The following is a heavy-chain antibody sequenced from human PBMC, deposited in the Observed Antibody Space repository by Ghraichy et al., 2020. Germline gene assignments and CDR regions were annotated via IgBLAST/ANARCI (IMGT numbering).Heavy chain of an antibody. V-gene: IGHV4-34*01. CDR1: GGSFSGYY. D-gene: IGHD6-13*01. CDR2: INHSGST. Sequence: SETLSLTCAVYGGSFSGYYWSWIRQPPGKGLEWIGEINHSGSTNYNPSLKSRVTISVDTSKNQFSLKLSSVTAADTAVYYCARLPRRGSSPHKVDYWGQGTLVTVSS. CDR3: ARLPRRGSSPHKVDY. J-gene: IGHJ4*02.